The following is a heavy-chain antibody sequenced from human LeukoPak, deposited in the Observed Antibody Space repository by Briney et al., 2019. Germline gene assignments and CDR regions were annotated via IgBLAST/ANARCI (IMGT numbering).Heavy chain of an antibody. V-gene: IGHV3-48*01. Sequence: YIISSSSTIYYADSVKGRFTISRDNAKNSLYLQMNSLRAEDTAVYYCARDRGYSYGYGMDVWGQGTTVTVSS. J-gene: IGHJ6*02. CDR3: ARDRGYSYGYGMDV. CDR2: IISSSSTI. D-gene: IGHD5-18*01.